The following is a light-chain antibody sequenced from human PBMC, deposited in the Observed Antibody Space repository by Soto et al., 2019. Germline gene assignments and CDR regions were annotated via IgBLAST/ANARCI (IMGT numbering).Light chain of an antibody. CDR3: SSYTSSSTVV. CDR2: DGS. V-gene: IGLV2-14*01. CDR1: SSDVGGYNY. J-gene: IGLJ2*01. Sequence: QSALPQPASGSGSPGQSITISCTGTSSDVGGYNYVSWYQQHPGKAPKLMMYDGSNRPSRVSNRFSDSKSGNTASLTISGLQAEDEADYYCSSYTSSSTVVFGEGTKLTVL.